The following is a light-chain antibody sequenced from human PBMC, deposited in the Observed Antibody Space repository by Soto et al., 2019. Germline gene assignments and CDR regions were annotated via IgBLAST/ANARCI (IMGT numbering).Light chain of an antibody. CDR1: QSVSSSY. CDR3: QQYGSSPPMYT. J-gene: IGKJ2*01. V-gene: IGKV3-20*01. CDR2: GAS. Sequence: EIVLTQSPGTLSLSPGERATLSCRASQSVSSSYLAWYQQKPGQAPRLLIYGASSRATGIPDRFSGSGSGTDLTLTISRLEPEDFAVYYCQQYGSSPPMYTFGQGTKLGIK.